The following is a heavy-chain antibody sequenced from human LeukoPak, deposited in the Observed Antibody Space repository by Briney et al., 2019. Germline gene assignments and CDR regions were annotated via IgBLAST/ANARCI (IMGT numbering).Heavy chain of an antibody. V-gene: IGHV3-15*01. Sequence: PGGSLRLSCAASGFTFSTAWLTWFRQTPGKGLEWVGHIKSRAGGGTADYAAPAKGRFTVSRDDSTNMVYLQMNSLKTEDSAVYYCATEFYRDGYNYWGQGTLVTVSS. CDR3: ATEFYRDGYNY. D-gene: IGHD5-24*01. J-gene: IGHJ4*02. CDR2: IKSRAGGGTA. CDR1: GFTFSTAW.